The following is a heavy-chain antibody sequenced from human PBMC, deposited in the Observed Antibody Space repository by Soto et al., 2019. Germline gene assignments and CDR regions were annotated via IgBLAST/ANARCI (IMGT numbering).Heavy chain of an antibody. Sequence: GSLRLSCAASGFTFSSYAMSWVRQAPGKGLEWVSAISGSGGSTYYADSVKGRFTISRDNSKNTLYLQMNSLRAEDTAVYYCAKKLRITMVRGVIMDVWGQGTTVTVSS. V-gene: IGHV3-23*01. CDR3: AKKLRITMVRGVIMDV. CDR1: GFTFSSYA. D-gene: IGHD3-10*01. J-gene: IGHJ6*02. CDR2: ISGSGGST.